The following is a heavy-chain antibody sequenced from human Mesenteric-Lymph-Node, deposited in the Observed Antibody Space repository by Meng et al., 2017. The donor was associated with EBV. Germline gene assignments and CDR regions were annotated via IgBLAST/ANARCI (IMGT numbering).Heavy chain of an antibody. CDR1: GYIFTSYD. J-gene: IGHJ4*02. CDR2: MNPNSGNT. Sequence: VQLVLSGAEVEQPWSSVKVSFTASGYIFTSYDINWVRQATGQGLEWMGWMNPNSGNTGYAQKFQGRVTMTRNTSISTAYMELSSLRSDDTAVYYCARDGNKLYYFDSSGYYVDYWGLGTLVTVSS. D-gene: IGHD3-22*01. V-gene: IGHV1-8*01. CDR3: ARDGNKLYYFDSSGYYVDY.